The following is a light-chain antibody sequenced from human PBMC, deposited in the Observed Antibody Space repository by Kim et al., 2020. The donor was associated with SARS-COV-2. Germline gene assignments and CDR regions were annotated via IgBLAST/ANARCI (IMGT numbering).Light chain of an antibody. Sequence: EIALTQSPATLSLSPGERATLSCRASQSVSTFLAWFQQKPGQAPRLLIYGVSNRATGIPARFSGSGSGTDFTLTISSLEPEDFAVYYCHQRADWPRYTFGQGTKLEI. CDR2: GVS. J-gene: IGKJ2*01. CDR1: QSVSTF. V-gene: IGKV3-11*01. CDR3: HQRADWPRYT.